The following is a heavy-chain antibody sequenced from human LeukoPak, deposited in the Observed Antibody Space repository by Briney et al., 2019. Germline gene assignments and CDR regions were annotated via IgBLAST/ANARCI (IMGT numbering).Heavy chain of an antibody. J-gene: IGHJ1*01. CDR3: AKDPYSSSWSPAEYFQH. CDR1: GFTFSNYA. Sequence: GGSLRLSCAASGFTFSNYAMSWVRQAPGKGLEWVSAISGSASSTYYADSVKGRFTISRDNSKNTLYLQMNSLRAEDTAVYYCAKDPYSSSWSPAEYFQHWGQGTLVTVSS. D-gene: IGHD6-13*01. CDR2: ISGSASST. V-gene: IGHV3-23*01.